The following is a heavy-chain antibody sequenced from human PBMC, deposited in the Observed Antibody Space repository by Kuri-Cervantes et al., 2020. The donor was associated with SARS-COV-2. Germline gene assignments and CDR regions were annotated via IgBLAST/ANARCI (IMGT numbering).Heavy chain of an antibody. V-gene: IGHV3-30-3*01. CDR2: ISYDGSNK. CDR3: AKERDSLRTSGIAAAGTGFDY. Sequence: GESLKISCAASGFTFSSYAMHWVRQAPGKGLEWVAVISYDGSNKYYADSVKGRFTISRDNSKNTLYLQMNSLRAEDTAVYYCAKERDSLRTSGIAAAGTGFDYWGQGTLVTVSS. J-gene: IGHJ4*02. CDR1: GFTFSSYA. D-gene: IGHD6-13*01.